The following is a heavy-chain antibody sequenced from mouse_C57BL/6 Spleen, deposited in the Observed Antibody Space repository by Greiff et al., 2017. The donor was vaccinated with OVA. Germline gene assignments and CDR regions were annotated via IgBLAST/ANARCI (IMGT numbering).Heavy chain of an antibody. CDR2: IRSKSNNYAT. CDR3: VRQGYDYFDY. D-gene: IGHD2-3*01. V-gene: IGHV10-1*01. J-gene: IGHJ2*01. CDR1: GFSFNTYA. Sequence: GGGLVQPKGSLKLSCAASGFSFNTYAMNWVRQAPGKGLEWVARIRSKSNNYATYYADSVKDRFTISRDDSESMLYLQMNNLKTEDTAMYYCVRQGYDYFDYWGQGTTLTVSS.